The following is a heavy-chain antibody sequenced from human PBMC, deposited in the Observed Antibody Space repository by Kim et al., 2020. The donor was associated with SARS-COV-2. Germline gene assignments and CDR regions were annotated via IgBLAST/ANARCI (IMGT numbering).Heavy chain of an antibody. CDR2: INHSGST. CDR3: ARGPYDFWSGYQRDYYGM. D-gene: IGHD3-3*01. Sequence: SETLSLTCAVYGGSFSGYYWSWIRQPPGKGLEWIGEINHSGSTNYNPSLKSRVTISVDTSKNQFSLKLSSVTAADTAVYYCARGPYDFWSGYQRDYYGM. CDR1: GGSFSGYY. V-gene: IGHV4-34*01. J-gene: IGHJ6*01.